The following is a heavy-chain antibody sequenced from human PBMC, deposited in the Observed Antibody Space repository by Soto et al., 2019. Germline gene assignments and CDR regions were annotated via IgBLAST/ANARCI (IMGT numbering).Heavy chain of an antibody. CDR1: GFTFSSLW. D-gene: IGHD6-13*01. CDR2: ISSDGTTT. CDR3: ATEEPVSSWSPLDD. J-gene: IGHJ4*02. V-gene: IGHV3-74*01. Sequence: EVQFVESGVCLVQPGASLRLSCAASGFTFSSLWMHWVRQAPGKGLVWVSRISSDGTTTHYADSVRGRFTMSRDNAKNKLYLQLSSLRAEDTGVYFCATEEPVSSWSPLDDWGKGALVTVSS.